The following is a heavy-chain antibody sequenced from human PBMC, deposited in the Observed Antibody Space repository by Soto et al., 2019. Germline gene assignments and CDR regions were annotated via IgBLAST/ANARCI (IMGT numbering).Heavy chain of an antibody. CDR3: AKIYTIAARRGGFDY. D-gene: IGHD6-6*01. V-gene: IGHV3-23*01. Sequence: EVQLLESGGGLVQPGGSLRLSCAASGFTFSSYAMSWVRQAPGKGLEWVSAISGSGGSTYYADSVKGRFTISRDNSTNTLYLQMNSLRAEDTAVYYCAKIYTIAARRGGFDYWCQGTLVTVSS. CDR1: GFTFSSYA. J-gene: IGHJ4*02. CDR2: ISGSGGST.